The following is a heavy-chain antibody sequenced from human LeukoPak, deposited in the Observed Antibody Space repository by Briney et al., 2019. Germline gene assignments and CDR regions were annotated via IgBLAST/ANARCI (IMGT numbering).Heavy chain of an antibody. D-gene: IGHD3-9*01. CDR3: ATGGPWDLLKY. J-gene: IGHJ4*02. CDR2: FDPDHGEM. Sequence: EASVKVSCKVSGDTLTELSTHWVRQAPGKGLEWMGGFDPDHGEMIYAQKLQGRVTMTEDRSTDTAYMELSSLRSEDTAVYYCATGGPWDLLKYWGQGTLVTVSS. V-gene: IGHV1-24*01. CDR1: GDTLTELS.